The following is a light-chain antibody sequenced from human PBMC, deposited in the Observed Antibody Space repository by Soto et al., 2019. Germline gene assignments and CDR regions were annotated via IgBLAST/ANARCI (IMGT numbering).Light chain of an antibody. J-gene: IGKJ1*01. CDR2: GAS. Sequence: EIVMTQSPATLSVSPGERVTLSCRASQSISINLAWYQRKPGQSPRLLFSGASTRATGAPVRFSGSGSGTEFTLSISSLQSEDFAVYFCQQHNNWPPTFGQGTKVEI. CDR3: QQHNNWPPT. CDR1: QSISIN. V-gene: IGKV3-15*01.